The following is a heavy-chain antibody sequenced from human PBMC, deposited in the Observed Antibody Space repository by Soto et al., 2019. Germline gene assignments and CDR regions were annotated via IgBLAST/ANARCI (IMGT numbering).Heavy chain of an antibody. D-gene: IGHD6-13*01. CDR1: GGSFRSYA. Sequence: GASVEVACKACGGSFRSYAISWVRQAPGHRLEWLGWINAGNGEARYPQEFQDRVTITRDTSASTTYMELSSLRSEDSSVYYCARDYRSSWDYWGQGTQVTVSS. V-gene: IGHV1-3*01. J-gene: IGHJ4*02. CDR3: ARDYRSSWDY. CDR2: INAGNGEA.